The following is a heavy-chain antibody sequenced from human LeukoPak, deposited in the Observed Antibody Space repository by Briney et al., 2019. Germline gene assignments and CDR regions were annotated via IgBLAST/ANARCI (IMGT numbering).Heavy chain of an antibody. J-gene: IGHJ4*02. V-gene: IGHV3-49*04. CDR1: GFTFGDYA. D-gene: IGHD7-27*01. Sequence: QAGRSLRLSCTASGFTFGDYAMSWVRQAPGKGLEWVGFIRGKAYGETTAYAASVKGRFTISRDDSKSIAYLQMNSLKAEDTAVYYCTRGDWGSNDYWGQGTLVTVSS. CDR3: TRGDWGSNDY. CDR2: IRGKAYGETT.